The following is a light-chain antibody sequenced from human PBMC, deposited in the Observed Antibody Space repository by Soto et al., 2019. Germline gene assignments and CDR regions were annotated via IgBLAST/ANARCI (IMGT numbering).Light chain of an antibody. CDR1: SSNIGNNY. V-gene: IGLV1-51*01. CDR2: DNN. Sequence: QSVLTQPPSVSAAPGQKVTISCSGSSSNIGNNYGSWYQQLPGTAPKLLIYDNNKRPSGIPDRFSGSKSGTSATLGITGLQTGDEADYYCGTWDSSLSGGVFGGGTKLTVL. J-gene: IGLJ2*01. CDR3: GTWDSSLSGGV.